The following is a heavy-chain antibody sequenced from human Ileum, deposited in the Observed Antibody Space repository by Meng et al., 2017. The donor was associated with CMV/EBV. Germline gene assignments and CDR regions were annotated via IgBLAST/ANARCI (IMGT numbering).Heavy chain of an antibody. CDR2: IFPQNGGT. CDR1: GYTFTAKH. Sequence: QVQLVQSGTEVKKLGASLKVSCKTSGYTFTAKHLHWVRQAPGQGLEWMGWIFPQNGGTYFAQKFQGRVTMTSDTSITTAYMELSSLTSDDTAIYYCVKEDWYFDLWGQGTLVTVFS. D-gene: IGHD3-9*01. J-gene: IGHJ4*02. CDR3: VKEDWYFDL. V-gene: IGHV1-2*02.